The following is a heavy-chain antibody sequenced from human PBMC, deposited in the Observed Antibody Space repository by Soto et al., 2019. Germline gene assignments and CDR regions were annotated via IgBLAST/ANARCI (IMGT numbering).Heavy chain of an antibody. Sequence: SESMTLTGSVSGRTMSSSRYFWGWIRQPPGKGMEWIGSIYYSWRTYYNPSVKSRVTVSVDTSKNQFSLKLSSVTAADTAVYYCARHPSDFWFDPWGQGTLVT. D-gene: IGHD2-21*02. J-gene: IGHJ5*02. V-gene: IGHV4-39*01. CDR1: GRTMSSSRYF. CDR3: ARHPSDFWFDP. CDR2: IYYSWRT.